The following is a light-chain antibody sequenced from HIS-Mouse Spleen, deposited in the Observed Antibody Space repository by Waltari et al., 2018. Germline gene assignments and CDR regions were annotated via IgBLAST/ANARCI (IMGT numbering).Light chain of an antibody. CDR1: QSVSSN. CDR3: QQYNNWPLT. CDR2: GAS. J-gene: IGKJ4*01. Sequence: EIVMTTSPATLSVSPGERATLSCRASQSVSSNLAWYQQKPGQAPRLLIYGASTRATGIPARFSGSGSGTEFTLTISSMQSEDFAVYYCQQYNNWPLTFGGGTKVEIK. V-gene: IGKV3-15*01.